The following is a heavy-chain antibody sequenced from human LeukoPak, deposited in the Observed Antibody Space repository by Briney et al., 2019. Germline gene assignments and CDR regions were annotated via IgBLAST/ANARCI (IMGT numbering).Heavy chain of an antibody. V-gene: IGHV1-69*13. CDR3: ARSNNVFFAGDH. CDR2: IIPMSGTT. Sequence: SVKVSCKASGDTFSSYAFSWVRQAPGQGLEWMGAIIPMSGTTHYAQNFQGRVTITSDESTRTVYLEVTSLRSEDTALYYCARSNNVFFAGDHWGQGTLVIVSS. CDR1: GDTFSSYA. D-gene: IGHD1/OR15-1a*01. J-gene: IGHJ4*02.